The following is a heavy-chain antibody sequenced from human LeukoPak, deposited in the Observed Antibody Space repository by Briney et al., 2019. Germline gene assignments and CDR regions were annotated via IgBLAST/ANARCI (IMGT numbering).Heavy chain of an antibody. Sequence: SETLSLTCTVPGGSISSYYWSWIRQPPGKGLEWIGYIYYSGSTNYNPSLKSRVTISVDTSKNQFSLKLSSVTAADTAVYYCARNGYSYGYGGDYFDYWGQGTLVTVSS. CDR3: ARNGYSYGYGGDYFDY. CDR2: IYYSGST. D-gene: IGHD5-18*01. V-gene: IGHV4-59*08. J-gene: IGHJ4*02. CDR1: GGSISSYY.